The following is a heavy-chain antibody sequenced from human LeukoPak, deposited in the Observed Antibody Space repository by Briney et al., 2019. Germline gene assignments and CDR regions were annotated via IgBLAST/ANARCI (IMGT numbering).Heavy chain of an antibody. D-gene: IGHD2-21*02. Sequence: ASVKVSCKVSGYTFIDYYIHWVQQAPGKGLEWMGFIDPEHGDTEYAGRLQGRLTITADTSTDTAYMYLSSLRSEDTALYYCAVISFCRSDCQPDDVFDVWGQGTVATVSS. V-gene: IGHV1-69-2*01. J-gene: IGHJ3*01. CDR3: AVISFCRSDCQPDDVFDV. CDR1: GYTFIDYY. CDR2: IDPEHGDT.